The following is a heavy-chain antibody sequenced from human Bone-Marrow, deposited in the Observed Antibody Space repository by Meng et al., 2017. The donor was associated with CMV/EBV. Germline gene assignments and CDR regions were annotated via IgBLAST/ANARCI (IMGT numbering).Heavy chain of an antibody. CDR2: INSDGSST. J-gene: IGHJ6*02. D-gene: IGHD3-22*01. V-gene: IGHV3-74*01. Sequence: GGSLRLSCVASGFSSSHAWMSWVRQAPGKGLVWVSRINSDGSSTSYADSVKGRFTISRDNAKNTLYLQMNSLRAEDTAVYYCASIGGTMIPTRRGYYGMDVWGQGTTVTVSS. CDR1: GFSSSHAW. CDR3: ASIGGTMIPTRRGYYGMDV.